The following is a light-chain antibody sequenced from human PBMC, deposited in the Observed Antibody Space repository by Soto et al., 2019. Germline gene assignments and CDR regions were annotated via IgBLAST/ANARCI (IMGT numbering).Light chain of an antibody. CDR1: QSISRS. CDR3: QQRSNWPLT. Sequence: EIVLTQSPAILSVSPGERATLSCRASQSISRSLAWYQQKPGQAPRLLIYDASNRATGITARFSGSGSGTDFTLTISSLEPEDFAVYYCQQRSNWPLTFGGGTKVDVK. J-gene: IGKJ4*01. V-gene: IGKV3-11*01. CDR2: DAS.